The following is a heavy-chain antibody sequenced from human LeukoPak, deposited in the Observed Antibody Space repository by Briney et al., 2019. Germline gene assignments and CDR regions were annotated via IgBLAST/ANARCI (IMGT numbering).Heavy chain of an antibody. CDR1: GFTFSGYA. CDR2: ISSNGGST. CDR3: ARDGNYDAFDI. V-gene: IGHV3-64*01. J-gene: IGHJ3*02. D-gene: IGHD1-7*01. Sequence: GGPLRLSFAASGFTFSGYAMHWVRQAPGKGLEYVSAISSNGGSTYYANSVKGRFTISRDNSKNTLYLQMGSLRAEDMAVYYCARDGNYDAFDIWGQGTMVTVSS.